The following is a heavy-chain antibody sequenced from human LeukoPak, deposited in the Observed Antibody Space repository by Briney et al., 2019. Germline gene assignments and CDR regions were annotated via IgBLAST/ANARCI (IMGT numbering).Heavy chain of an antibody. V-gene: IGHV3-15*01. Sequence: GGSLRLSCVASGFIVSDNYMSWVRQAPGKGLEWVGRIKSKTDGGTTDYAAPVKGRFTISRDDSKNTLYLQMNSLKTEDTAVYYCTTDHLGATPTDYWGQGTLVTVSS. CDR3: TTDHLGATPTDY. CDR2: IKSKTDGGTT. J-gene: IGHJ4*02. D-gene: IGHD1-26*01. CDR1: GFIVSDNY.